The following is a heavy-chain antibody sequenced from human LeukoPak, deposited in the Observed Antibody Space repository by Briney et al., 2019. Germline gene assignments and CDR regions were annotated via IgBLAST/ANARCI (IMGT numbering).Heavy chain of an antibody. V-gene: IGHV4-61*01. CDR3: ARDRLYRGYSYGFDY. CDR1: GGSVSSGRYY. J-gene: IGHJ4*02. Sequence: SETLSLTCTVSGGSVSSGRYYWSWIRQPPGKGLEWIGYIYYSGSTNYNPSLTSRVTISVDTSKNQFSLKLSSVTAADTAVYYCARDRLYRGYSYGFDYWGQGTLVTVSS. D-gene: IGHD5-18*01. CDR2: IYYSGST.